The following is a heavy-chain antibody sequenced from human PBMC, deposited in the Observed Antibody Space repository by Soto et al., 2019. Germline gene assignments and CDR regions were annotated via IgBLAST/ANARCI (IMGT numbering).Heavy chain of an antibody. CDR1: GFTFSSYS. Sequence: GGSLRLSCAASGFTFSSYSMNWVRQAPGKGLEWVSSISSSSSYIYYADSVKGRFTISRDNAKNSLYLQMNSLRAEDTAVYYCARDFCSSTSCVDFDYWGQGTLVTVSS. J-gene: IGHJ4*02. CDR2: ISSSSSYI. V-gene: IGHV3-21*01. D-gene: IGHD2-2*01. CDR3: ARDFCSSTSCVDFDY.